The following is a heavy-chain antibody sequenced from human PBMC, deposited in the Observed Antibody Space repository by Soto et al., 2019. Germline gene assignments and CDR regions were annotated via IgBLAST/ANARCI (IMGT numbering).Heavy chain of an antibody. CDR1: GFTFSSYG. CDR3: ARNTDAYFDY. Sequence: LGWSLRLSCAASGFTFSSYGMNWVRQAPGKGLEWVAVIWYDGSNKYYADSVKGRFTISRDNSKNTLYLQMNRLRAEDTAVYYCARNTDAYFDYWGQGALVTVSS. CDR2: IWYDGSNK. V-gene: IGHV3-33*01. J-gene: IGHJ4*02.